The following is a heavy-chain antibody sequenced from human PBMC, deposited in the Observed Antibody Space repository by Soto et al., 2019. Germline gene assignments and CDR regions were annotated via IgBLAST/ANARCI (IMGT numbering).Heavy chain of an antibody. J-gene: IGHJ6*02. CDR3: ARGGLDIVVVPAAIRPPPYYHYYGMDV. Sequence: QVQLVESGGGVVQPGRSLRLSCAASGFTFSSYAMHWVRQAPGKGLEWVAVISYDGSNKYYADSVKGRFTISRDNSKNTLYLQMNSLRAEDTAVYYCARGGLDIVVVPAAIRPPPYYHYYGMDVWGQGTTVTVSS. CDR1: GFTFSSYA. CDR2: ISYDGSNK. V-gene: IGHV3-30-3*01. D-gene: IGHD2-2*01.